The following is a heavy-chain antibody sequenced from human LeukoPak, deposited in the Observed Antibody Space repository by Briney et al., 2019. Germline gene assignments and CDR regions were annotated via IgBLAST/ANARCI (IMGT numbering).Heavy chain of an antibody. D-gene: IGHD4-11*01. CDR1: GFTFSSYD. CDR3: ARGLRLGRGSYYYYGMDV. Sequence: GGSLRLSCAASGFTFSSYDMHWVRQATGKGLEWVSAIGTAGDTYYPGSVKGRFTISRENAKNSLYLQMNGLRAGDTAVYYCARGLRLGRGSYYYYGMDVWGQGTTVTVSS. J-gene: IGHJ6*02. CDR2: IGTAGDT. V-gene: IGHV3-13*04.